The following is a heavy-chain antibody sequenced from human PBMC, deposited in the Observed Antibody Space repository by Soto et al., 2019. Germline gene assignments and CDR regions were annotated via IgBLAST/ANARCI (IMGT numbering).Heavy chain of an antibody. CDR3: ARASYYDILTGYSLVYDP. V-gene: IGHV4-59*02. D-gene: IGHD3-9*01. CDR1: GDSVRIYD. CDR2: IYYSGST. J-gene: IGHJ5*02. Sequence: SYTLSLTCAASGDSVRIYDGTWIRQPPGKGLEWIGYIYYSGSTNYNPSLKSRVTISVDTSKNQFSLKLSSVTAADTAVYYCARASYYDILTGYSLVYDPWGQGTLVTVSS.